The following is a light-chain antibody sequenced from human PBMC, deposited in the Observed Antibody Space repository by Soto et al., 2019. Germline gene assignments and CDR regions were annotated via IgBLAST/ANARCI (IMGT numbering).Light chain of an antibody. V-gene: IGLV2-14*01. CDR1: SGDIGEYNY. Sequence: QSVLTQPASVSGSPGQSITISCVGTSGDIGEYNYVSCYQQHPGKVPKVIIYDVSNRPSGVSYRFSGTKSGNTASLTVSGLQAEDEADYYCCSYTRSGTLIFGTGTKVTVL. CDR3: CSYTRSGTLI. J-gene: IGLJ1*01. CDR2: DVS.